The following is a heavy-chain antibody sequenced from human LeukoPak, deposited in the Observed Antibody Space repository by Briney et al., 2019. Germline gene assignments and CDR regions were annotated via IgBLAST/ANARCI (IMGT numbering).Heavy chain of an antibody. CDR1: GYSLSSGYY. V-gene: IGHV4-38-2*01. D-gene: IGHD3-16*02. J-gene: IGHJ4*02. CDR2: IYHSGST. CDR3: ARVGYVWGSYRYTFDY. Sequence: SETLSLTCAVSGYSLSSGYYWGWIRQPPGKGLEWIGSIYHSGSTYYNPSLKSRVTISVDTSKNQFSLKLSSVTAADTAVYYCARVGYVWGSYRYTFDYWGQGTLVTVSS.